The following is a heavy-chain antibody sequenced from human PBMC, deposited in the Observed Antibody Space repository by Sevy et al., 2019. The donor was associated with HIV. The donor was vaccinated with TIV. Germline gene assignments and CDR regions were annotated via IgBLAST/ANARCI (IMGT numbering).Heavy chain of an antibody. Sequence: GGSLRLSCAASGFAFYDYSMSWIRQAPGKGLEWVATLSFGCGKINYEDSVKGRFTSSRDNSKNSFYLQMDNLRVEDTALYYCAREGCTRPHDYWGQGTRVTVSS. J-gene: IGHJ4*02. CDR3: AREGCTRPHDY. CDR2: LSFGCGKI. V-gene: IGHV3-23*01. CDR1: GFAFYDYS. D-gene: IGHD2-8*01.